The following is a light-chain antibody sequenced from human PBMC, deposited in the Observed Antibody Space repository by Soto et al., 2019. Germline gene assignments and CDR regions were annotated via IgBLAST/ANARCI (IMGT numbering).Light chain of an antibody. Sequence: EIVLTQSPATLSLSPGERATLSCRASQSVSSYLAWYQQKPGQAPSLLIYDASNRATGIPARFSGSGSVTDVTLTISSLEPEDFAVYYCQQRSNWPSFGQGTKVEIK. J-gene: IGKJ1*01. CDR1: QSVSSY. CDR3: QQRSNWPS. V-gene: IGKV3-11*01. CDR2: DAS.